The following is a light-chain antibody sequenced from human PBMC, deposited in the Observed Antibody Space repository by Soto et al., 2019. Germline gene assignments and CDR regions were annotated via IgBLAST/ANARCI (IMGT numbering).Light chain of an antibody. V-gene: IGKV3-20*01. CDR2: AAS. Sequence: EIVLTQSPGTLSLSPGERATLSCRASQSVSSDYLAWYQQRTGQAPRLLIYAASSRATGIPDRFSGSGSGTDFTITISRLEPEDFAVYYCQQYSDSVGTFGQGTKVEIK. J-gene: IGKJ1*01. CDR3: QQYSDSVGT. CDR1: QSVSSDY.